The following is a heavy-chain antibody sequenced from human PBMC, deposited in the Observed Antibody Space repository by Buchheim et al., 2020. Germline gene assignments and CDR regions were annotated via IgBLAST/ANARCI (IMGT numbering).Heavy chain of an antibody. V-gene: IGHV4-39*01. J-gene: IGHJ4*02. Sequence: QLQLQESGPGLVKPSETLSLTCTVSGGSISSGSYYWGWIRQSPGKGLEWIAIIGHTGDTYYNPSLQSRVTISVDTPMNQFSLKLSSVTAAETAVYYCARHRTVTGSYLSDYWGQGTL. D-gene: IGHD1-26*01. CDR3: ARHRTVTGSYLSDY. CDR2: IGHTGDT. CDR1: GGSISSGSYY.